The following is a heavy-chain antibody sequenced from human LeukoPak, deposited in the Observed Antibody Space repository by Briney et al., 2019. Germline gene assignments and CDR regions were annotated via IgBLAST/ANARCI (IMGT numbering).Heavy chain of an antibody. CDR3: AKTGMLRRVGYLDV. J-gene: IGHJ6*04. CDR1: GFIFSDYG. V-gene: IGHV3-30*18. CDR2: IAYDGNNT. Sequence: GGSLRLSCVASGFIFSDYGIQWVRQAPGKGLEWVAVIAYDGNNTYYGDSVRGRFTISRDNSKRMVYLEMNSLRVEDTAVYYCAKTGMLRRVGYLDVWGKGTAVIVSS. D-gene: IGHD1-1*01.